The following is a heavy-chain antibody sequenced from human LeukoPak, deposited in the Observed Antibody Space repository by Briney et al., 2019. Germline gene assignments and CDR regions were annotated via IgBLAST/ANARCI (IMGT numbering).Heavy chain of an antibody. D-gene: IGHD3-16*01. J-gene: IGHJ4*02. Sequence: PSQTLSLTCTVSGGSISSGDYYWSWIRQPPGKGLEWIGYIYYSGSTYYNPSLKSRVTISVNTSKNQFSLKLSSVTAADTAVYYCARGDWGSYFDYWGQGTLVTVSS. CDR2: IYYSGST. V-gene: IGHV4-30-4*01. CDR3: ARGDWGSYFDY. CDR1: GGSISSGDYY.